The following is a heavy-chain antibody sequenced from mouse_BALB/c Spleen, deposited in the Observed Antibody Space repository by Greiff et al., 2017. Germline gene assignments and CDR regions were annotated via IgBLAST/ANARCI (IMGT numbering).Heavy chain of an antibody. CDR2: ISSGSSTI. CDR1: GFTFSSFG. V-gene: IGHV5-17*02. Sequence: EVQRVESGGGLVQPGGSRTLSCAASGFTFSSFGMHWVRQAPEKGLEWVAYISSGSSTIYYADTVKGRFTISRDNPKNTLFLQMTSLRSEDTAMYYCARGGLRLSGYFDVWGAGTTVTVSS. J-gene: IGHJ1*01. CDR3: ARGGLRLSGYFDV. D-gene: IGHD2-4*01.